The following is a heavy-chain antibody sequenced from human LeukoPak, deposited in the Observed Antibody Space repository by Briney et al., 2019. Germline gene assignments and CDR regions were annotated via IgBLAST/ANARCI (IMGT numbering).Heavy chain of an antibody. D-gene: IGHD1-26*01. Sequence: SETLSLTCGVYGGSFSGYYWSWIRQPPGKGLEWIGYIYYSGSTNYNPSLKSRVTISVDTSKNQFPLKLSSVTAADTAVYYCARIVGATSYYYYGMDVWGQGTTVTVSS. CDR2: IYYSGST. V-gene: IGHV4-59*08. CDR1: GGSFSGYY. J-gene: IGHJ6*02. CDR3: ARIVGATSYYYYGMDV.